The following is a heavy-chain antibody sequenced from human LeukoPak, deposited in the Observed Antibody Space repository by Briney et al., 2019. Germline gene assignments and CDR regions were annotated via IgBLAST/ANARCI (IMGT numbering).Heavy chain of an antibody. V-gene: IGHV4-59*07. CDR3: AGVSGGTYSDY. J-gene: IGHJ4*02. CDR2: IYHSGST. D-gene: IGHD1-26*01. CDR1: GVSISSYY. Sequence: PSDTLSLACTVSGVSISSYYWSWIRQPPGQGLEWIGYIYHSGSTNYNPSPKSRVTISVDTSKNQFSLKLSSVTAADTAVYYCAGVSGGTYSDYWGQRSLLTVSP.